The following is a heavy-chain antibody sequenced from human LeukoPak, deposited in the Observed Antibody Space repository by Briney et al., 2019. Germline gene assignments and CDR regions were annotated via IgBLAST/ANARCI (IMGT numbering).Heavy chain of an antibody. Sequence: PSETLSLTCTVSGGSISSSGYYWGWIRQPPGKGLEWIASIYYSGSTYYNPSLKSRVTISVDTSKNQLSLKLSSLTAADTAVYYCASFEYSSSYYFDYWGQGTLVTVSS. D-gene: IGHD6-6*01. CDR3: ASFEYSSSYYFDY. J-gene: IGHJ4*02. V-gene: IGHV4-39*07. CDR1: GGSISSSGYY. CDR2: IYYSGST.